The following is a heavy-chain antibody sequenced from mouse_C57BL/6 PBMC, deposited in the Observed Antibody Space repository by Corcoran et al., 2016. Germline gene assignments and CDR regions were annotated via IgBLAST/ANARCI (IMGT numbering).Heavy chain of an antibody. CDR3: ARQLRAWFAY. Sequence: QIQLVQSGPELKKPGETVKISCKASGYTFTTYGMSWVKQAPGKGLKWMGWINTYSGVPTYADDFKGRFAFSLETSASTAYLQINNLKNEDTATYFCARQLRAWFAYWGQGTLVTVSA. CDR1: GYTFTTYG. J-gene: IGHJ3*01. D-gene: IGHD1-1*01. CDR2: INTYSGVP. V-gene: IGHV9-3*01.